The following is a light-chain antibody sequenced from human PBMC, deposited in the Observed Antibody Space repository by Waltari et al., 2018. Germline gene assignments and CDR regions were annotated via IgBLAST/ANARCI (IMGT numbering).Light chain of an antibody. CDR3: CSYAGTYMPDV. Sequence: QSALTQPRSVSGSPGQSITISCTGTSSDVGGYNFVSWHQQHPGKAPRLVIYDVTKRPSGVPDRFSGSKSGSTASLTISGLQAEDEADYYCCSYAGTYMPDVFGAGTQVTVL. CDR1: SSDVGGYNF. J-gene: IGLJ1*01. CDR2: DVT. V-gene: IGLV2-11*01.